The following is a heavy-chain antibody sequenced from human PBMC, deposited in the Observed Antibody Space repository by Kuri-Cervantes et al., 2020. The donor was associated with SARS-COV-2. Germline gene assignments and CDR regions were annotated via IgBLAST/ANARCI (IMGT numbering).Heavy chain of an antibody. CDR2: ISGSGGST. CDR3: AKDLWGFGELFYYFAY. V-gene: IGHV3-23*01. Sequence: GESLKISCAASGFTFSSYGMHWVRQAPGKGLEWVSAISGSGGSTYYADSVKGRFTISRDNSNNTLYLQMNSLRAEDTAVYYCAKDLWGFGELFYYFAYWGQGTLVTVSS. J-gene: IGHJ4*02. D-gene: IGHD3-10*01. CDR1: GFTFSSYG.